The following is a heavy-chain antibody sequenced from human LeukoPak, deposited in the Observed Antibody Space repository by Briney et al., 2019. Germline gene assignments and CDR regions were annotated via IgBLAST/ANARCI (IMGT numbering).Heavy chain of an antibody. V-gene: IGHV4-34*01. D-gene: IGHD4-23*01. CDR1: GGSFSGYY. CDR2: IYYSGST. J-gene: IGHJ4*02. Sequence: SETLSLTSAVYGGSFSGYYWSWIRQPPGKGLEWIGSIYYSGSTYYNPSLKSRVTISVATSKNQISLKRSSVTAADTAVYYCATEATVVTTFDYWGQGTLVTVSS. CDR3: ATEATVVTTFDY.